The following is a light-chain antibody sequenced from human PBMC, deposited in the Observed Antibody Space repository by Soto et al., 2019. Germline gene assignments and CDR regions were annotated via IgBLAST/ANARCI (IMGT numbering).Light chain of an antibody. J-gene: IGKJ2*01. Sequence: DIGVTQSPASLSASVGDRVTISCRASHSINTYLNWYQQTSGKAPRLLIYAASTLQSGVPSRFSGSGSGTDFTLTISSLQPEDFATYSCQQSSRTPYTFGQGTKVDIK. V-gene: IGKV1-39*01. CDR1: HSINTY. CDR2: AAS. CDR3: QQSSRTPYT.